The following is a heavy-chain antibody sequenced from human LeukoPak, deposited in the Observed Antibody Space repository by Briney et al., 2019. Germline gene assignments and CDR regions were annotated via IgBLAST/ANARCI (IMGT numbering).Heavy chain of an antibody. D-gene: IGHD3-22*01. V-gene: IGHV4-34*01. CDR2: INHSGTT. CDR3: ARAGDRSGYSDY. Sequence: SETLSLTCAVHGGSVSSYYWSWVRQPPGKGMEWIGEINHSGTTNYNPSLKSRVTISVDTSKNQLSLKLTSVTAADTAVYYCARAGDRSGYSDYWGQGTLVTVSS. J-gene: IGHJ4*02. CDR1: GGSVSSYY.